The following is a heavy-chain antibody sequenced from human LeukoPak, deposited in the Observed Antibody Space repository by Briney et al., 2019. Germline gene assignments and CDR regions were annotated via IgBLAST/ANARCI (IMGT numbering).Heavy chain of an antibody. CDR3: ARDNSVGDNAWWFDP. CDR1: GYTFTSYY. V-gene: IGHV1-46*01. J-gene: IGHJ5*02. CDR2: INPTGGST. D-gene: IGHD1-26*01. Sequence: GASVKLSCKASGYTFTSYYMHWVRQAPGQGLEWMGLINPTGGSTGYAQKFQGRVTMTRDMSTSTDYTELSSLRSEDTSIYYCARDNSVGDNAWWFDPWGQGTLVSVSS.